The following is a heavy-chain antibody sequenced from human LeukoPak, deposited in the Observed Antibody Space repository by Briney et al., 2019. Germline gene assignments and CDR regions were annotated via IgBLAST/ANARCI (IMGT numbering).Heavy chain of an antibody. CDR1: GYTFTSYY. CDR2: INPSGGST. J-gene: IGHJ6*04. V-gene: IGHV1-46*01. CDR3: ARAKMVRGVIIYYYYYGMDV. D-gene: IGHD3-10*01. Sequence: ASVKVSCKASGYTFTSYYMHWVRQAPGQGLEWMGIINPSGGSTSYAQKFQGRVTMTRDTSTSTAYMELSSLRSEDTAVYYCARAKMVRGVIIYYYYYGMDVWGKGTTVTVSS.